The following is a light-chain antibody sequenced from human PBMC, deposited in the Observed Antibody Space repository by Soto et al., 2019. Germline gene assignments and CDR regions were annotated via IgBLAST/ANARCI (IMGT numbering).Light chain of an antibody. CDR1: QNISSY. Sequence: IVVTQYPAPLSLSSGKRATLSSRSSQNISSYLIWYQPKPGQAPRILIYGASSRATGIPDRFRGSGSGADFTLTISRLEPEDFAVYYCQQYGTSPYTFGQGTKVDIK. CDR3: QQYGTSPYT. CDR2: GAS. V-gene: IGKV3-20*01. J-gene: IGKJ2*01.